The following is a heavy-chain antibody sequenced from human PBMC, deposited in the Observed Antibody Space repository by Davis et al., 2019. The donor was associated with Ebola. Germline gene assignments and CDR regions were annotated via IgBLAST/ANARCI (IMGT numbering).Heavy chain of an antibody. V-gene: IGHV1-18*04. J-gene: IGHJ5*01. CDR3: ASLIRIAVPGTIWT. CDR2: INPHNGNT. CDR1: GYTFTNYG. Sequence: AASVKVSCKASGYTFTNYGITWVRQAPGQGLEWMGWINPHNGNTNYAQNVQGRVTMTTDTSTTTAYMEVGSLRSDDTAVYYCASLIRIAVPGTIWTWGHGTLVTVSS. D-gene: IGHD6-19*01.